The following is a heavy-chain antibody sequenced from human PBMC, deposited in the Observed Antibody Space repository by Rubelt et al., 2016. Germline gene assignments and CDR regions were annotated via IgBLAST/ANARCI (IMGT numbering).Heavy chain of an antibody. D-gene: IGHD4-23*01. CDR1: GYTFTGYY. CDR2: ISAYNGNT. Sequence: QVQLVQSGAEVKKPGASVKVSCKASGYTFTGYYMHWVRQAPGQGLEWMGWISAYNGNTNYAQKLQGRVTMTTDTSTRTAYMELRSLRADDTAVYYCARDVGGNSVLYYFDYWGQGTLVTVSS. V-gene: IGHV1-18*04. J-gene: IGHJ4*02. CDR3: ARDVGGNSVLYYFDY.